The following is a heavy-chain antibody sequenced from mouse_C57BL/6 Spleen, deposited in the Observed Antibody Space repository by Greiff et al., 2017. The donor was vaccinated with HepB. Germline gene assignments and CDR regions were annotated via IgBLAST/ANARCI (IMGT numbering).Heavy chain of an antibody. CDR3: ARGDGNLAWFAY. CDR2: INPNNGGT. Sequence: EVQLQQSGPELVKPGASVKMSCKASGYTFTDYNMHWVKQSHGKSLEWIGYINPNNGGTSYNQKFKGKATLTVTKSSSTAYMELRSLTSEDSAVYYCARGDGNLAWFAYWGQGTLVTVSA. V-gene: IGHV1-22*01. J-gene: IGHJ3*01. CDR1: GYTFTDYN. D-gene: IGHD2-1*01.